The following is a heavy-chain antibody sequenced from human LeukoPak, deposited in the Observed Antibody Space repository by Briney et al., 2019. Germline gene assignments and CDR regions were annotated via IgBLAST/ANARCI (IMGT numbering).Heavy chain of an antibody. D-gene: IGHD1-26*01. CDR1: GFTFSSYA. CDR3: AKGGGSYYRNAFDI. J-gene: IGHJ3*02. Sequence: GGSLRLSCAASGFTFSSYAMSWVRQAPGKGLEWVSVISGSGGSTYHADSVKGRFTISRDNSKNTLYPQMNSLRAEDTAVYYCAKGGGSYYRNAFDIWGQGTMVTVSS. V-gene: IGHV3-23*01. CDR2: ISGSGGST.